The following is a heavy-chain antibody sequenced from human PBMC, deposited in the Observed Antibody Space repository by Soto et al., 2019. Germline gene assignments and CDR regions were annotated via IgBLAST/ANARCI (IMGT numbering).Heavy chain of an antibody. Sequence: GGSLRLSCAASGFTFSSYAMSWVRQAPGKGLEWVSVISGRGDITYYADSVKGRFTISRDNSKNTLYLQMNSLRAEDTAVYYCAKEKSPYYYDSSGYGTSGDFEYWGQGTLVTVSS. V-gene: IGHV3-23*01. CDR2: ISGRGDIT. D-gene: IGHD3-22*01. J-gene: IGHJ4*02. CDR1: GFTFSSYA. CDR3: AKEKSPYYYDSSGYGTSGDFEY.